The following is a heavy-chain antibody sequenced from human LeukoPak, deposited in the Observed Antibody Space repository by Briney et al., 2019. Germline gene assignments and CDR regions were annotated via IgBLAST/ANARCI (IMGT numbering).Heavy chain of an antibody. CDR3: ARDGYCSGGSCYSSWFDP. J-gene: IGHJ5*02. Sequence: LETLSLTCAVSGYSISSGYYWGWIRQPPGKGLEWIGSIYHSGSTYYNPSLKSRVTISVDTSKNQFSLKLSSVTAADTAVYYCARDGYCSGGSCYSSWFDPWGQGTLVTVSS. CDR1: GYSISSGYY. V-gene: IGHV4-38-2*02. CDR2: IYHSGST. D-gene: IGHD2-15*01.